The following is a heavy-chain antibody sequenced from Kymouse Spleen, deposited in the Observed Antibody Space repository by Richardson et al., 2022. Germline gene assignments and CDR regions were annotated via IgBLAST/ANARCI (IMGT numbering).Heavy chain of an antibody. CDR3: ARRAGITGTFYWYFDL. CDR2: ISSSSSTI. V-gene: IGHV3-48*02. Sequence: EVQLVESGGGLVQPGGSLRLSCAASGFTFSSYSMNWVRQAPGKGLEWVSYISSSSSTIYYADSVKGRFTISRDNAKNSLYLQMNSLRDEDTAVYYCARRAGITGTFYWYFDLWGRGTLVTVSS. J-gene: IGHJ2*01. D-gene: IGHD1-7*01. CDR1: GFTFSSYS.